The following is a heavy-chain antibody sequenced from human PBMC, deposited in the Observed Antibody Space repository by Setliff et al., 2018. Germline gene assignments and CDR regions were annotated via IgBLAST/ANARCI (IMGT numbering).Heavy chain of an antibody. J-gene: IGHJ6*03. Sequence: SETLSLTCTVSGGSISSYYWIWIRQPPGKGLEWIGYIYSSGRTNYDPSLKSRVTLSVDTSNNQFSLKVSSVTAADTAVYYCARAPPNRYSGSYEYFYMDVWGKGTTVTVSS. D-gene: IGHD1-26*01. CDR1: GGSISSYY. CDR3: ARAPPNRYSGSYEYFYMDV. CDR2: IYSSGRT. V-gene: IGHV4-4*08.